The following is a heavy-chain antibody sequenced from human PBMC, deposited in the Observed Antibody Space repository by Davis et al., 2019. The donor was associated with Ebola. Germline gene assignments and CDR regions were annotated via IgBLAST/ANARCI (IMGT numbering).Heavy chain of an antibody. Sequence: SVKVSCKASGGTLNSYTITWVRQAPGQGLEWMGRIIPSLGITTYAQNFQGRVTITADKSTGTAYMEFSSLRSDDTAVYYCARDSVSFGSAVGWFDPWGQGTLVTVSS. CDR1: GGTLNSYT. J-gene: IGHJ5*02. V-gene: IGHV1-69*04. CDR2: IIPSLGIT. CDR3: ARDSVSFGSAVGWFDP. D-gene: IGHD3-3*01.